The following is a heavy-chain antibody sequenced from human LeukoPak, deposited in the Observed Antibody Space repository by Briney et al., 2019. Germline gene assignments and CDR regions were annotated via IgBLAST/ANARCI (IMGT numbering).Heavy chain of an antibody. D-gene: IGHD6-6*01. V-gene: IGHV3-23*01. CDR2: ISGSGDNT. CDR3: AKWKYSNSGIDDY. Sequence: GGSLRLSCAASGFTFSSYAMSWVRQVPGKGLEWVSVISGSGDNTYYADPVKGRFTISRDNSKNMLYLQMNSLRAEDTAVYYCAKWKYSNSGIDDYWGQGTLVTISS. CDR1: GFTFSSYA. J-gene: IGHJ4*02.